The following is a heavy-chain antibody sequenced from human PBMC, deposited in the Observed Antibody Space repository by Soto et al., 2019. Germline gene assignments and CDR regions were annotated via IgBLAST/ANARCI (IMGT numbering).Heavy chain of an antibody. Sequence: RLSCAASGLTCSDYYMSWIRQAPGKGLEWVSYISSSSSYTNYADSVKGRFTISRDNAKNSLYLQMNSLRAEDTAVYYCARDWMVYALQSQPVSCCMDVSGPGTTVTV. CDR3: ARDWMVYALQSQPVSCCMDV. CDR1: GLTCSDYY. V-gene: IGHV3-11*06. CDR2: ISSSSSYT. J-gene: IGHJ6*02. D-gene: IGHD2-8*01.